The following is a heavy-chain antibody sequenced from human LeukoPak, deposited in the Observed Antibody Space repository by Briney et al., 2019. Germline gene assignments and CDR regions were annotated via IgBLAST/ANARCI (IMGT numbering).Heavy chain of an antibody. CDR1: GFTFSDYY. V-gene: IGHV3-11*01. CDR2: ISSGGSTI. D-gene: IGHD6-13*01. Sequence: PGGSLRLSCAVSGFTFSDYYMSWIRQAPGKGLEWVSYISSGGSTISHADSVKGRFTISRDNAENSLYLQMNSLRAEDMAVYYCARRAAAGRCLDYWGQGTLVTVSS. CDR3: ARRAAAGRCLDY. J-gene: IGHJ4*02.